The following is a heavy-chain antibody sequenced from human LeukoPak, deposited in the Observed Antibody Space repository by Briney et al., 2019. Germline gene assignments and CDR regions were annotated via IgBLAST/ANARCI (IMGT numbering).Heavy chain of an antibody. CDR1: GFTFDDYA. CDR2: ISWDGGST. CDR3: ARDFSAGALLFDF. J-gene: IGHJ3*01. D-gene: IGHD6-13*01. Sequence: GGSLRLSCAASGFTFDDYAMHWVRQAPGKGLEWVSLISWDGGSTYYADSVKGRFTLSRDNSKNTLYLQMNGLRVEDTAVYYCARDFSAGALLFDFWGQGTMVTVSS. V-gene: IGHV3-43D*03.